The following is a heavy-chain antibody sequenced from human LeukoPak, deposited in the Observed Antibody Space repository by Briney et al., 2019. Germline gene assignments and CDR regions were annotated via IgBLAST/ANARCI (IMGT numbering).Heavy chain of an antibody. J-gene: IGHJ6*02. V-gene: IGHV4-59*12. Sequence: SGPGLVKPSETLSLTCTVSGGSISSYYWSWIRQPPGKGLEWIGYIYYSGSTNYNPSLKSRVTISVDTSKNQFSLKLSSVTAADTAVYYCARGARSSGWYSESGAYGMDIWGQGTTVTVSS. D-gene: IGHD6-19*01. CDR2: IYYSGST. CDR1: GGSISSYY. CDR3: ARGARSSGWYSESGAYGMDI.